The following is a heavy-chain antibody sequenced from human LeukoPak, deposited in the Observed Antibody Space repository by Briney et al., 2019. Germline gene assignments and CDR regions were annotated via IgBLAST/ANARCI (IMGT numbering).Heavy chain of an antibody. J-gene: IGHJ4*02. D-gene: IGHD4-17*01. CDR3: ARDSSDYGVDF. V-gene: IGHV3-66*02. CDR1: GFTVNDNY. Sequence: HPGGSLRLSCEASGFTVNDNYMSWVRRAPGKGLEWVSIIYSDGSTNYADSVKGRFTVSGDNSKNTVYIQMNSLRTGDTAVYYCARDSSDYGVDFWGQGTLVTVS. CDR2: IYSDGST.